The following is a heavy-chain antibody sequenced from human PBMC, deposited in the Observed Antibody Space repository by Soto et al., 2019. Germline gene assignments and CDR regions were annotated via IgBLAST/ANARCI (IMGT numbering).Heavy chain of an antibody. CDR1: GFTFSSYS. CDR2: ISSSSSYI. V-gene: IGHV3-21*01. CDR3: AREMVYCSGGSCYSGFDY. D-gene: IGHD2-15*01. Sequence: PRGALRLSCAASGFTFSSYSMNWVRQAPGKGLEWVSSISSSSSYIYYADSVKGRFTISRDNAKNSLYLQMNSLRAEDTAVYYCAREMVYCSGGSCYSGFDYWGQGTLVTVSS. J-gene: IGHJ4*02.